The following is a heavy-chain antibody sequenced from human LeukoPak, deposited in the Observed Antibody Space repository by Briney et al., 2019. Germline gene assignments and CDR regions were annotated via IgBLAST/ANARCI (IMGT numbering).Heavy chain of an antibody. Sequence: SQTLSLTCTVSGGSISSGDYYWSWIRQPPGKGLEWIGYIYYSGSTYYNPSLKSRVTISVDTSKNQFSLKLSSVTAADTAVYYCARGVRYFDWLSPIPFDYWGQGTLVTVSS. CDR3: ARGVRYFDWLSPIPFDY. J-gene: IGHJ4*02. D-gene: IGHD3-9*01. V-gene: IGHV4-30-4*01. CDR1: GGSISSGDYY. CDR2: IYYSGST.